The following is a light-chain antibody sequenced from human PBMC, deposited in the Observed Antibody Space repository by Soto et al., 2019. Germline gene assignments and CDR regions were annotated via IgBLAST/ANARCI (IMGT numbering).Light chain of an antibody. J-gene: IGKJ3*01. Sequence: DIQMTQSPSSLSASVGDRVTITCRASQSISTYLNWYQQKPGKAPKLLIYAASSLQSGVPSRFSGSGSGTYFTLTISSLQPEDFATYFCQQSATFGPGTKVDIK. V-gene: IGKV1-39*01. CDR1: QSISTY. CDR3: QQSAT. CDR2: AAS.